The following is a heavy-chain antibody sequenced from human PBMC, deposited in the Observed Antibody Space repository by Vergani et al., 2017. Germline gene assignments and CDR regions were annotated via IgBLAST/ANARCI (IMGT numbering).Heavy chain of an antibody. D-gene: IGHD6-13*01. Sequence: VQLVESGGGLVKPGGSLRLSCAASGFTFSDFSMTWVRQAPGKGLEWVSFINNRGVAKYYADAVKGRFIISRDNSKNMLYLQMNSLRVEDTAIYYCAKDDSSSERFIDSWGQGSLVTVSS. CDR2: INNRGVAK. CDR1: GFTFSDFS. CDR3: AKDDSSSERFIDS. J-gene: IGHJ4*02. V-gene: IGHV3-21*04.